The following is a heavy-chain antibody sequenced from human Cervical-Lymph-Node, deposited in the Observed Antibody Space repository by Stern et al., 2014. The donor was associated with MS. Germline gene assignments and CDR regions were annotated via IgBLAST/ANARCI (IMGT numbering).Heavy chain of an antibody. CDR1: GFTFSDYY. J-gene: IGHJ2*01. Sequence: AKLEESGGGLVKPGGSLRLSCAASGFTFSDYYMTWIRQAPGQGLEWNSYISSSGDAMYYADSEKGRFTISRDNAKNSLYLQMNSLRAEDTAVYYCASPDTAMVLGWYFGLWGRGTLVTVSS. CDR3: ASPDTAMVLGWYFGL. CDR2: ISSSGDAM. D-gene: IGHD5-18*01. V-gene: IGHV3-11*01.